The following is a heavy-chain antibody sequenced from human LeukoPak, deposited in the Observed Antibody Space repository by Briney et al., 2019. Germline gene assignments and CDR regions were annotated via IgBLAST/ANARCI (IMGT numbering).Heavy chain of an antibody. D-gene: IGHD3-10*01. CDR2: IYYSGST. Sequence: PSETLSLTCTVSGGSISSYYWSWIRQPPGKGLEWIGYIYYSGSTNYNPSLKSRVTISVDTSKNQFSLKLSSVTAADTAVYYCARHPRVGDSALLFDYWGQGTLVTVSS. V-gene: IGHV4-59*08. CDR1: GGSISSYY. J-gene: IGHJ4*02. CDR3: ARHPRVGDSALLFDY.